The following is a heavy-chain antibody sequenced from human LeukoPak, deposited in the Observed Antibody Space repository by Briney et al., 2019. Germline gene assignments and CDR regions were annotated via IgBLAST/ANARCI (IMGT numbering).Heavy chain of an antibody. CDR2: IIPIFGTG. D-gene: IGHD5-24*01. CDR1: GGTFSSYA. Sequence: SVKVSCKASGGTFSSYAISWVRQAPGQGLEWMGGIIPIFGTGNYAHKFQGRVTITTVETTSTAYMELSSLRSEDTAVYYCATTWGRDGYNVYYFDYWGQGTLVTVSS. V-gene: IGHV1-69*05. J-gene: IGHJ4*02. CDR3: ATTWGRDGYNVYYFDY.